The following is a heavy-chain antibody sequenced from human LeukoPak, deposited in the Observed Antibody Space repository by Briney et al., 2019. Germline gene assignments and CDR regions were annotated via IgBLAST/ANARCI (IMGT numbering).Heavy chain of an antibody. CDR1: GFTFSSYG. D-gene: IGHD6-19*01. V-gene: IGHV3-66*04. Sequence: GGSLRLSCAASGFTFSSYGMSWVRQAPGKGLEWVSFIYSGGSTYYADSVKGRFIISRDNSKNTLYLQMNSLRAEDTAVYYCARQIGGGWSFDYWGQGTLVTVSS. CDR2: IYSGGST. CDR3: ARQIGGGWSFDY. J-gene: IGHJ4*02.